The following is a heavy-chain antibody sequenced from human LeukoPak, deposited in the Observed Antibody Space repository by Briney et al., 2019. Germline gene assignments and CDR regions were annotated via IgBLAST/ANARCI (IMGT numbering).Heavy chain of an antibody. Sequence: SQTLSLTCAVSGGSISSSNYNWGWIRQPPGKGLEWVGSIYYSGSTYYNPSLKSRVTISVDTSKNQFSLKLSSVTAADTAVYYCARLGDSYATDYWGQGTLVTVSS. D-gene: IGHD5-18*01. CDR3: ARLGDSYATDY. CDR2: IYYSGST. CDR1: GGSISSSNYN. J-gene: IGHJ4*02. V-gene: IGHV4-39*01.